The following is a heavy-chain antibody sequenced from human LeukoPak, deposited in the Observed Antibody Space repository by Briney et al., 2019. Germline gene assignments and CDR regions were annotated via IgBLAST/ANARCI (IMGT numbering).Heavy chain of an antibody. CDR2: IWPSGST. CDR3: AMSIAAAGVFDY. D-gene: IGHD6-13*01. V-gene: IGHV4-30-2*02. J-gene: IGHJ4*02. Sequence: SETLSLTCSVSGGSISSGPYFWSWIRQSPGQGLEWIGYIWPSGSTNYNPSLKSRVTISVDTSKNQFSLKLSSVTAADTAVYYCAMSIAAAGVFDYWGQGTLVTVSS. CDR1: GGSISSGPYF.